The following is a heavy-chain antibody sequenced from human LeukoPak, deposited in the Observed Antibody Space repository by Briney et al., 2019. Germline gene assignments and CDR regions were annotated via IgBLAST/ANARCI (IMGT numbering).Heavy chain of an antibody. D-gene: IGHD1-1*01. CDR2: INWKGDVR. CDR3: AKAGRGDTWDGSYYYQMDV. CDR1: GFTYDDHG. Sequence: GGSLRLSCEVSGFTYDDHGMSWVRQGPGRGLEWVAGINWKGDVRHYADSVKGRFTISRDNAKNSLSLEMNSLRVEDTAFYYCAKAGRGDTWDGSYYYQMDVWGQGTTVIVSS. V-gene: IGHV3-20*04. J-gene: IGHJ6*02.